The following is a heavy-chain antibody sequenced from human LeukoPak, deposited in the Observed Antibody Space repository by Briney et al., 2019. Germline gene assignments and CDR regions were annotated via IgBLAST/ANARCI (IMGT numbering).Heavy chain of an antibody. D-gene: IGHD5-18*01. J-gene: IGHJ4*02. CDR3: ARGRSYGFDFDS. CDR2: KYYSGST. Sequence: SETLSLTCDVSAVSINTCCYYWTWIRQPPGNGLEWIGYKYYSGSTRYNSSLRSRLTISLDTSKNQFSLRLTSVTAADTAVYYCARGRSYGFDFDSWGPGTLVIVSS. V-gene: IGHV4-61*01. CDR1: AVSINTCCYY.